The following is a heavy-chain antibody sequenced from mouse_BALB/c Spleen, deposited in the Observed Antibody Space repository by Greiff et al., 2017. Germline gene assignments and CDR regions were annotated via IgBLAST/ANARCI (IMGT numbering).Heavy chain of an antibody. CDR2: IDPANGNT. J-gene: IGHJ1*01. CDR1: GFTFKDTY. V-gene: IGHV14-3*02. D-gene: IGHD1-1*02. Sequence: EVQLQQSGAELVKPGASLKLSCTASGFTFKDTYMHWVKQRPEQGLEWIGRIDPANGNTKYDPKFQGKATITADTSTNTAYLQLSSLTSEDTAVYYCARELWGAAGLDVWGEGTTVTVSS. CDR3: ARELWGAAGLDV.